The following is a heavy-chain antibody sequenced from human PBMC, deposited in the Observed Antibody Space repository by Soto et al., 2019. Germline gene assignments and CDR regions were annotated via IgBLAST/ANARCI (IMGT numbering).Heavy chain of an antibody. CDR3: AIVTSSSYPYGMDV. Sequence: SETLSLTCAVSGGSIISSNWWSWVRQPPGKGLEWIGEIYHSGSTNYNPSLKSRVTISVDKSKNQFSLKLSSVTAADTAVYYCAIVTSSSYPYGMDVWGQGTTVTVSS. CDR2: IYHSGST. J-gene: IGHJ6*02. V-gene: IGHV4-4*02. D-gene: IGHD6-6*01. CDR1: GGSIISSNW.